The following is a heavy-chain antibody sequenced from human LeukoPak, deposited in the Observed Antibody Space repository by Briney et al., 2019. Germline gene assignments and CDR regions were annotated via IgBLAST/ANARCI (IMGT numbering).Heavy chain of an antibody. CDR1: GFSLSTSGVG. V-gene: IGHV2-5*02. CDR3: ARIYRQLRSSRSSYYFDY. Sequence: KESGPTLVKPTQTLTLTCTFSGFSLSTSGVGVGWIRQPPGKALEWLALIYWDDDKRYSPSLKSRLTITKDTSKNQVVLTMTNMDPVDTATYYCARIYRQLRSSRSSYYFDYWGQGTLVTVSS. D-gene: IGHD6-13*01. J-gene: IGHJ4*02. CDR2: IYWDDDK.